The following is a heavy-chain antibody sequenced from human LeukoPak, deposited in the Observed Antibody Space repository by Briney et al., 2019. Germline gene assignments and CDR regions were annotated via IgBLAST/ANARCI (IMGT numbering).Heavy chain of an antibody. J-gene: IGHJ5*02. CDR3: AKDRLERLGGWFDP. D-gene: IGHD1-1*01. CDR2: IKQDGSEK. CDR1: GFTFSSYW. Sequence: GGSLRLSCAASGFTFSSYWMSWVRQAPGKGLEWVANIKQDGSEKYYVDSVKGRFAISRDNSKNTLYLQMNSLRAEDTAVYYCAKDRLERLGGWFDPWGQGTLVTVSS. V-gene: IGHV3-7*03.